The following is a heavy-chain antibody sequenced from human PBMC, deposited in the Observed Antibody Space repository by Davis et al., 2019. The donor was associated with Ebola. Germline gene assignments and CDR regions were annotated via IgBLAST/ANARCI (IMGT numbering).Heavy chain of an antibody. V-gene: IGHV1-2*02. Sequence: ASVKVSCKASGYTFTSYGISWVRQAPAQGLEWMGWINPNSGGTNFAQKFQGRVTMTRDTSISTAYMELSRLRSGDTAVYYCARDLRSSTVVTPILSWYYGMDVWGQGTTVTVSS. D-gene: IGHD4-23*01. J-gene: IGHJ6*02. CDR3: ARDLRSSTVVTPILSWYYGMDV. CDR1: GYTFTSYG. CDR2: INPNSGGT.